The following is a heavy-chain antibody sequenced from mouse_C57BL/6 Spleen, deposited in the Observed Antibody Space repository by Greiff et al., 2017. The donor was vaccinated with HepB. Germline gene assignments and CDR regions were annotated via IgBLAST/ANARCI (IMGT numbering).Heavy chain of an antibody. CDR3: ARGYDGYGYVDV. J-gene: IGHJ1*03. Sequence: DVKLVESEGGLVQPGSSMKLSCTASGFTFSDYYMAWVRQVPEKGLEWVANINYDGSSTYYLDSLKSRFIISRDNAKNILYLQMSSLKSEDTATYYCARGYDGYGYVDVWGTGTTVTVSS. CDR1: GFTFSDYY. CDR2: INYDGSST. V-gene: IGHV5-16*01. D-gene: IGHD2-3*01.